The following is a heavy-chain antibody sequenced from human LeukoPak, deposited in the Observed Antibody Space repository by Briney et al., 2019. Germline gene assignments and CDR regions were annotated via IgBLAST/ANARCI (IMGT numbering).Heavy chain of an antibody. D-gene: IGHD2-2*01. V-gene: IGHV4-4*02. CDR2: IYHSGST. CDR1: GGSISSSNW. CDR3: ARIVVPAAMAGDWFDP. J-gene: IGHJ5*02. Sequence: PSETLSLTCAVSGGSISSSNWWSWVRPPPGKGLEWIGEIYHSGSTNYNPSLKSRVTISVDKSKNQFSLKLSSVTAADTAVYYCARIVVPAAMAGDWFDPWGQGTLVTVSS.